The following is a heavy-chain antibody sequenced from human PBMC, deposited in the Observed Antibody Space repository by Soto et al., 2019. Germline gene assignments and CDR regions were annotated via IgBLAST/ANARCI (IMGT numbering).Heavy chain of an antibody. J-gene: IGHJ4*02. D-gene: IGHD3-16*01. CDR1: GYTFSDFY. CDR2: MNAKSGDT. Sequence: ASVNVSCKASGYTFSDFYINWRRQASGQGPEWMGWMNAKSGDTFFPQRFQGKVNMTWDTSLSTAYMEVGSLKSDDTAIYYCARGNPFNYAGFDLCGQGTTVTVFS. CDR3: ARGNPFNYAGFDL. V-gene: IGHV1-8*01.